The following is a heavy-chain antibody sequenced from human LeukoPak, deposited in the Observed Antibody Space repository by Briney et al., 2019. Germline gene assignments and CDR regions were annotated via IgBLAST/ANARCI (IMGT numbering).Heavy chain of an antibody. D-gene: IGHD5-18*01. Sequence: SETLSLTCTVSGGSISSGDYYWSWIRQPPGKGLEWIGYIYCSGSTYYNPSLKSRVTISVDTSKNQFSLKLSSVTAADTAVYYCARDPGPEVDTAWDWFDPWGQGTLVTVSS. CDR2: IYCSGST. J-gene: IGHJ5*02. CDR1: GGSISSGDYY. CDR3: ARDPGPEVDTAWDWFDP. V-gene: IGHV4-30-4*01.